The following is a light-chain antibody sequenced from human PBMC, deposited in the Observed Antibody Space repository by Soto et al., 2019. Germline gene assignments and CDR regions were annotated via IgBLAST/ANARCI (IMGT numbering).Light chain of an antibody. CDR3: QQYGSPPPFT. J-gene: IGKJ4*01. CDR1: QSVSRNY. V-gene: IGKV3-20*01. Sequence: EIVLTPSPGTLSLSPGERATLSCRATQSVSRNYSAWYQQKPGQAPRLLISGASSRATGIPDRFSGSGSGTDFTLTISRLEPEDFAVYYCQQYGSPPPFTFGGGTKVDIK. CDR2: GAS.